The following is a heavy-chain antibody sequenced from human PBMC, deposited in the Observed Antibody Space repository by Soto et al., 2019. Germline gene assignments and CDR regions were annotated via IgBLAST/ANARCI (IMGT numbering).Heavy chain of an antibody. Sequence: ASVKVSCKASGGTFSSYAISWVRQAPGQGLEWMGGIIPIFGTANYAQKFQGRVTITADKSTSTAYMELSSLRSEDTAVYYCARDTSRATYYYDSSTLDAFDIWGQGTMVTVSS. D-gene: IGHD3-22*01. CDR2: IIPIFGTA. CDR3: ARDTSRATYYYDSSTLDAFDI. CDR1: GGTFSSYA. V-gene: IGHV1-69*06. J-gene: IGHJ3*02.